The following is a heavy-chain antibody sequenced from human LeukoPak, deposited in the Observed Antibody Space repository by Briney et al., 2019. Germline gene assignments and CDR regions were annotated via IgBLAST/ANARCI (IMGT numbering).Heavy chain of an antibody. CDR1: GFTFSNYN. CDR2: IRYDGSNK. CDR3: AKDSSSGSSGSFRDY. Sequence: PGGSLRLSCAASGFTFSNYNLIWVRQAPGKGLEWVAFIRYDGSNKYYADSVKGRFTISRDNSKNTLYLQMNSLRAEDTAVYYCAKDSSSGSSGSFRDYWGQGTLVTVSS. D-gene: IGHD3-22*01. V-gene: IGHV3-30*02. J-gene: IGHJ4*02.